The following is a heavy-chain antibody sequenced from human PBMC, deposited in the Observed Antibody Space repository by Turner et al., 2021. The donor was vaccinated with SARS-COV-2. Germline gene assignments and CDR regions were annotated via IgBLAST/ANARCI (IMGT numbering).Heavy chain of an antibody. CDR2: FDPEDGET. J-gene: IGHJ6*02. V-gene: IGHV1-24*01. CDR1: GYTITELS. D-gene: IGHD6-19*01. CDR3: ATGVAVTGTPSAYYYYYGMDV. Sequence: QVQLVQSGAEVKKPGASVKVSCKVSGYTITELSMHWVRQAPGKGLEWMGGFDPEDGETIYAQKFQGRVTMTEDTSTDTAYMELSSLRSEDTAVYYCATGVAVTGTPSAYYYYYGMDVWGQGTTVTVSS.